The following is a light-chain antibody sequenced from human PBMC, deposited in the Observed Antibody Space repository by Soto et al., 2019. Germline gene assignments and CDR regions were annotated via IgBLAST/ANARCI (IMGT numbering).Light chain of an antibody. Sequence: QSVLNQPASVSGAPGQSSTISCTGTSSDVGAYNYVSWYQQHPGKAPKLMIYDVTNRPSGVSNRFSGSKSGYTASLTISGLQAEDEADYYCSSYTTSSTYVFGTGTKVTVL. CDR1: SSDVGAYNY. J-gene: IGLJ1*01. CDR3: SSYTTSSTYV. V-gene: IGLV2-14*03. CDR2: DVT.